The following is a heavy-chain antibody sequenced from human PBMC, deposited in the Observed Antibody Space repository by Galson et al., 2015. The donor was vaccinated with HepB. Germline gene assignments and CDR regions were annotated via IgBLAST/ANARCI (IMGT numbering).Heavy chain of an antibody. CDR2: FDPEDGET. CDR3: ATFWVPAAEGGNWFDP. V-gene: IGHV1-24*01. Sequence: SVKVSCKVSGYTLTELSMHWVRQAPGKGLEWMGGFDPEDGETIYAQKFQGRVTMTEDTSTDTAYMELSSLRSEDTAVYYCATFWVPAAEGGNWFDPWGQGTLVTVSS. CDR1: GYTLTELS. J-gene: IGHJ5*02. D-gene: IGHD2-2*01.